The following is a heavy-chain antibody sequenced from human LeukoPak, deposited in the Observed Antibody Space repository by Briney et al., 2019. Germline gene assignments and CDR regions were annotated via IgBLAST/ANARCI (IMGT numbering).Heavy chain of an antibody. CDR1: IFIYTSLS. CDR2: IGSRSTSI. D-gene: IGHD6-25*01. CDR3: ARESSESFDI. Sequence: GGSLRLSCAVSIFIYTSLSMNWVRQAPGRGLEGVSSIGSRSTSIYYADSVKGRFTISRDNAKNSLYLQMNSLRAEDTAVYYCARESSESFDIWGQGTMVTVSS. J-gene: IGHJ3*02. V-gene: IGHV3-21*01.